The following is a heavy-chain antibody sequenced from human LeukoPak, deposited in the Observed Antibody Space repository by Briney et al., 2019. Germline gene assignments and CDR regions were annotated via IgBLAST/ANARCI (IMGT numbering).Heavy chain of an antibody. CDR2: INHSGST. CDR3: ARGPSYGRYYYYGMDV. CDR1: GGSSSGYY. J-gene: IGHJ6*02. V-gene: IGHV4-34*01. D-gene: IGHD5-18*01. Sequence: SETLSLTCAVYGGSSSGYYWSWIRQPPGKGLEWIGEINHSGSTNYNPSLKSRVTISVDTSKNQFSLKLSSVTAADTAVYYCARGPSYGRYYYYGMDVWGQGTTVTVSS.